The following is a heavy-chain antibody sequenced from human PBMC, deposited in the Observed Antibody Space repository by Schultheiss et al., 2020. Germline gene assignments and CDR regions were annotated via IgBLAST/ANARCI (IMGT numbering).Heavy chain of an antibody. J-gene: IGHJ4*02. CDR1: GYSFTSYW. Sequence: GESLKISCKGSGYSFTSYWIGWVRQMPGKGLEWMGIIYPGDSDTRYSPSFQGQVTISADKSISTAYLQWTSLKASDTAMYYCARHWQIFGVVTHIDYWGQGTLVTVSS. V-gene: IGHV5-51*01. D-gene: IGHD3-3*01. CDR3: ARHWQIFGVVTHIDY. CDR2: IYPGDSDT.